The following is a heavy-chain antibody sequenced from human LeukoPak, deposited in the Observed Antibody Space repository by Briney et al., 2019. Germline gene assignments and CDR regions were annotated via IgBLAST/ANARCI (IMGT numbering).Heavy chain of an antibody. CDR1: GGSFSGYY. CDR2: INHSGST. V-gene: IGHV4-34*01. CDR3: ARTRSLGSSWFYYYYYMDV. J-gene: IGHJ6*03. D-gene: IGHD6-13*01. Sequence: SETLSLTCAVYGGSFSGYYWSWIRQPPGKGLGWIGEINHSGSTNYNPSLKSRVTISVDTSKNQFSLKLSSVTAADTAVYYCARTRSLGSSWFYYYYYMDVWGKGTTVTISS.